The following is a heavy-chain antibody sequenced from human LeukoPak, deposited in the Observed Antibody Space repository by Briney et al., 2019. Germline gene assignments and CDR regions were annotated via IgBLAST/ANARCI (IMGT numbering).Heavy chain of an antibody. CDR2: IYYSGST. CDR1: GGSISSYY. Sequence: PSETLSLTCTVSGGSISSYYWSWIRQLPGKGLEWIGYIYYSGSTNYNPSLKSRVTISVDTSKNQFSLKLSSVTAADTAVYYCARARYYYDSSGYRGGWFDPWGQGTLVTVSS. CDR3: ARARYYYDSSGYRGGWFDP. J-gene: IGHJ5*02. V-gene: IGHV4-59*01. D-gene: IGHD3-22*01.